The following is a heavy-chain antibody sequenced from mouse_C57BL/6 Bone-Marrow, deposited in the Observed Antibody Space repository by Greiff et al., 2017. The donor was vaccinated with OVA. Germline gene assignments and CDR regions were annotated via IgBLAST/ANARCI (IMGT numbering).Heavy chain of an antibody. J-gene: IGHJ2*01. Sequence: VQLQQSGPELVKPGASVKIPCKASGYTFTDYNMDWVKQSHGKSLEWIGDINPNNGGTIYNQKFKGKATLTVDKSSSTAYMELRSLTSEDTAVYYCARRGDYGSSHYFDYWGQGTTLTVSS. CDR1: GYTFTDYN. D-gene: IGHD1-1*01. CDR3: ARRGDYGSSHYFDY. CDR2: INPNNGGT. V-gene: IGHV1-18*01.